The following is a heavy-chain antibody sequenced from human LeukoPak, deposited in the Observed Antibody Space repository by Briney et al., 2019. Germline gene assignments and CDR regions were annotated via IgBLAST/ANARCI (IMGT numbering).Heavy chain of an antibody. D-gene: IGHD2-2*01. Sequence: GGSLRLSCAASGFTFSSYGMNWVRQAPGKGLEWVSSISSSSSYIYYADSVKGRFTISRDNAKNSLYLQVNSLRAEDTAVYYRAGYCSSTSCYLRYFDYWGQGTLVTVSS. CDR1: GFTFSSYG. V-gene: IGHV3-21*01. J-gene: IGHJ4*02. CDR2: ISSSSSYI. CDR3: AGYCSSTSCYLRYFDY.